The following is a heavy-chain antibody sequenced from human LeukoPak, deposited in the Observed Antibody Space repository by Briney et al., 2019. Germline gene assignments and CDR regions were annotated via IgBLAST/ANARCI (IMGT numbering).Heavy chain of an antibody. V-gene: IGHV1-18*03. CDR3: ARDFCDTTRCFLPDY. CDR1: GYTLPTYG. D-gene: IGHD2-2*01. J-gene: IGHJ4*02. Sequence: ASVKVSCKASGYTLPTYGLSWVRQAPGEGLEWMGWISTYNGNTKYGQKFQGRLTLTTDTSTSTAYMELRGLRSDDMAVYYCARDFCDTTRCFLPDYWGQGTLVTVSS. CDR2: ISTYNGNT.